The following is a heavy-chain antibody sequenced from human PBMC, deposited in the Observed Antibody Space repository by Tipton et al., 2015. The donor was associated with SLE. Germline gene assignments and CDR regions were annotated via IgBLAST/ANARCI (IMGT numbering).Heavy chain of an antibody. Sequence: SLRLSCAASGFTFSNYPMSWVRQAPGKGLEWVSVIYGDGSDSYYADSVRGRFTISRDNSKNTLYLEMNSLSAEDTAIYYCAKRVKVEVAFDFWGQGNLVTVSS. CDR2: IYGDGSDS. CDR3: AKRVKVEVAFDF. J-gene: IGHJ4*02. V-gene: IGHV3-23*03. D-gene: IGHD3/OR15-3a*01. CDR1: GFTFSNYP.